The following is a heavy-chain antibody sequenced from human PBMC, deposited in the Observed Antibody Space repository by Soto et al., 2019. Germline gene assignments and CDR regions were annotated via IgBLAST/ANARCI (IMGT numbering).Heavy chain of an antibody. J-gene: IGHJ6*02. CDR3: ARDRVGGRIWFGDYGMDV. CDR1: GFTFSSYW. CDR2: INSDGSST. Sequence: PGGSLRLSCAASGFTFSSYWMHWVRQAPGKGLVWVSRINSDGSSTSYADSVKGRFTISRDNAKNTLYLQMNSLRAEDTAVYYCARDRVGGRIWFGDYGMDVWGQGTTVTVSS. V-gene: IGHV3-74*01. D-gene: IGHD3-10*01.